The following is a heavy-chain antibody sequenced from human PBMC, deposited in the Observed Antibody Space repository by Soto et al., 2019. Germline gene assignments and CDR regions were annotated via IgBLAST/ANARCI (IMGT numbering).Heavy chain of an antibody. J-gene: IGHJ6*02. D-gene: IGHD4-4*01. CDR2: IYYTGST. CDR1: GGSINNHY. Sequence: PSETLSLTCTVSGGSINNHYWSWIRQPPGKGLEWIGYIYYTGSTNYNPSLKSRVTMSVDTSKNQFSLNLTSLTAADTAVYYCARVTVTLHDDYYYYGMDVWGQGTTVTVSS. V-gene: IGHV4-59*11. CDR3: ARVTVTLHDDYYYYGMDV.